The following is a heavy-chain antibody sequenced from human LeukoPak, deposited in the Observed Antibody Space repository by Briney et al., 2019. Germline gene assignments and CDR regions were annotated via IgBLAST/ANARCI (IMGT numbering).Heavy chain of an antibody. CDR2: ISGSGGST. J-gene: IGHJ4*02. CDR1: GFTFSSYA. V-gene: IGHV3-23*01. Sequence: GGSLRLSCAASGFTFSSYAMSWVRQAPGKGLEWVSAISGSGGSTYYADSVKGRFTISRDNSKNTLYLQMNSLRAEDTAVYYCANLLRITGTTAFDYWGQGTLVTVSS. CDR3: ANLLRITGTTAFDY. D-gene: IGHD1-7*01.